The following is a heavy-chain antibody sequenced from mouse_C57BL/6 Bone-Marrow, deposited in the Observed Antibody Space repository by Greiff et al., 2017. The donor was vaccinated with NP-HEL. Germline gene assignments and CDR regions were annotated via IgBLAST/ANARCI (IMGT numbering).Heavy chain of an antibody. V-gene: IGHV1-66*01. Sequence: QVQLQQSGPELVKPGASVKISCKASGYSFTSYYIHWVKQRPGQGLEWVGWIYPGSGNTKYNEKFKGKATLTADTSSSTAYMQLSSLTSDDSAVYYCARGAWFAYWGQGTLVTVSA. CDR1: GYSFTSYY. CDR3: ARGAWFAY. J-gene: IGHJ3*01. CDR2: IYPGSGNT.